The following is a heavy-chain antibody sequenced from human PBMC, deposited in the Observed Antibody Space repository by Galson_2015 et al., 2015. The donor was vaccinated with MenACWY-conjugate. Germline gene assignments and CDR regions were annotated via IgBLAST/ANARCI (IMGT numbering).Heavy chain of an antibody. CDR1: GFTFSSYW. D-gene: IGHD2-2*01. V-gene: IGHV3-74*01. CDR2: INSDGSST. J-gene: IGHJ5*02. Sequence: SLRLSCAASGFTFSSYWMHWVRQAPGKGLVWVSLINSDGSSTSYADSVKGRFTISRDNAKNTLYLQMNSLRAEDTAVYYCAVYCSSTRCYGASGGSWGQGTLGTVSS. CDR3: AVYCSSTRCYGASGGS.